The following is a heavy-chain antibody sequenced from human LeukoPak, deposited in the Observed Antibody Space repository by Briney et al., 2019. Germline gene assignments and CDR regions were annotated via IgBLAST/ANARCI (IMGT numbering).Heavy chain of an antibody. Sequence: GGSLRLSXAASGFTFRNAWMSWVRQAPGKGLEWVGRIKSKTDGGTTDYAAPVKGRFTISRDDSKNTLYLQMNSLKTEDTAVYYCTTGYYDFWSGYYFHDAFDIWGQGTMVTVSS. CDR3: TTGYYDFWSGYYFHDAFDI. D-gene: IGHD3-3*01. J-gene: IGHJ3*02. V-gene: IGHV3-15*01. CDR2: IKSKTDGGTT. CDR1: GFTFRNAW.